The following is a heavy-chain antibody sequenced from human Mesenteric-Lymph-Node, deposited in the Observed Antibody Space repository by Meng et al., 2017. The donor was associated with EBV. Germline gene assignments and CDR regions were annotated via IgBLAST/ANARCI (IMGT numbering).Heavy chain of an antibody. Sequence: QGQLQEPGPRLVKPSETLSLTCTVSGGSVNSDQYYWSWIRQPPGKGLEWIGYVYNSENTNYNPSLKSRVTISVESSKNQFSLNLTSVTAADTAVYYCASVPTDYSHSRGEFDYWGQGTLVTVSS. D-gene: IGHD3-22*01. CDR2: VYNSENT. V-gene: IGHV4-61*01. J-gene: IGHJ4*02. CDR3: ASVPTDYSHSRGEFDY. CDR1: GGSVNSDQYY.